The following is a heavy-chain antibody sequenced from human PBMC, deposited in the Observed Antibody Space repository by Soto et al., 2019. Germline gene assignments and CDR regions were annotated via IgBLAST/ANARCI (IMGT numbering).Heavy chain of an antibody. Sequence: GASVKVSCKASGYTFTSYGISWVRQAPGQGLEWMGWISAYNGNTNYAQKLQGRVTMTTDTSTSTAYMELRSLRSDDTAVYYCASYTIAVAALTYYYSGMDVWGQGTTVTVYS. CDR1: GYTFTSYG. V-gene: IGHV1-18*04. CDR2: ISAYNGNT. D-gene: IGHD6-19*01. J-gene: IGHJ6*02. CDR3: ASYTIAVAALTYYYSGMDV.